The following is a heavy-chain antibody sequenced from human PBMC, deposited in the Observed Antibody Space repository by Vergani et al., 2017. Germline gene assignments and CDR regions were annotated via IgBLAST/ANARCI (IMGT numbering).Heavy chain of an antibody. Sequence: QVQLQQWGAGLLKPSETLSLTCAVSGGSFSGYYWSWICQPPGKGVEWIGEINHSGSTNYNPSLKSRVTISVYTSKNQFSLKLSSVTAADTAVYYCATIFGVVIPGGVDVWGKGTTVTVSS. CDR3: ATIFGVVIPGGVDV. V-gene: IGHV4-34*01. D-gene: IGHD3-3*01. CDR2: INHSGST. J-gene: IGHJ6*04. CDR1: GGSFSGYY.